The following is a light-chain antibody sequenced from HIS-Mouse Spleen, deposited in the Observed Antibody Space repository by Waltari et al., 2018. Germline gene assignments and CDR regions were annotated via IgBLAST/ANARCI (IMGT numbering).Light chain of an antibody. CDR3: SSYAGSNNVV. Sequence: QSALTQPPPASGSPGQTVTISCTGTSRDVGGSNYSSWYQHHPGKAPNLIIYEVSNRPSGVPDRFSGSKSGNTASLTVSGLQAEDEADYYCSSYAGSNNVVFGGGTKLTVL. CDR2: EVS. J-gene: IGLJ2*01. CDR1: SRDVGGSNY. V-gene: IGLV2-8*01.